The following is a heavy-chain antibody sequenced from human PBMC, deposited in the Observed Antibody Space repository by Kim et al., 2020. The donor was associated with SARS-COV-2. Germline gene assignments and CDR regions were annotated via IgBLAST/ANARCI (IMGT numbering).Heavy chain of an antibody. Sequence: YADSVEGRFTISRDNAKDSLYLQMNSLRAEDTAVYYCARRSRSSGYYYDYWGQGTLVTVSS. J-gene: IGHJ4*02. D-gene: IGHD3-22*01. CDR3: ARRSRSSGYYYDY. V-gene: IGHV3-21*01.